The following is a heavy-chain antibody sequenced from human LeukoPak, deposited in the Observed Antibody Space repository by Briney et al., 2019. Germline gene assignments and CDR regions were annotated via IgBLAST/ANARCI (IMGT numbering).Heavy chain of an antibody. CDR2: IASDGSST. Sequence: GGSLRLSCAASGFTFSSYWMNWVRQAPGKGLVWVSRIASDGSSTTYADSVKGRFSISRDNAKNSLYLQMNSLRAEDTAIYYCTRVGYIDEGIDYWGQGTLVTVSS. V-gene: IGHV3-74*01. D-gene: IGHD5-24*01. J-gene: IGHJ4*02. CDR1: GFTFSSYW. CDR3: TRVGYIDEGIDY.